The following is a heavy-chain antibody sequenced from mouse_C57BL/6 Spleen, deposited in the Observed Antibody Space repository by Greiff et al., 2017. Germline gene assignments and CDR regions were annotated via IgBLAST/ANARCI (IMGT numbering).Heavy chain of an antibody. CDR3: ARNDYDYSYYYAMDY. Sequence: VHLVESGPGLVAPSQSLSITCTVSGFSLTSYAISWVRQPPGKGLEWLGVIWTGGGTNYNSALKSRLSISKDNSKSQVFLKMNSLQTDDTARYYCARNDYDYSYYYAMDYWGQGTSVTVSS. J-gene: IGHJ4*01. CDR2: IWTGGGT. D-gene: IGHD2-4*01. V-gene: IGHV2-9-1*01. CDR1: GFSLTSYA.